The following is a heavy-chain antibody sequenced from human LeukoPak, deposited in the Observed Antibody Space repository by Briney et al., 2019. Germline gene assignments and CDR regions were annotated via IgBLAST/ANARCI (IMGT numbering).Heavy chain of an antibody. CDR3: ARQLRGAFDI. CDR2: IFYSGST. CDR1: GGSISSSSYY. D-gene: IGHD4-17*01. J-gene: IGHJ3*02. V-gene: IGHV4-39*01. Sequence: SETLPLTCTVSGGSISSSSYYWGWIRQPPGKGLEWIANIFYSGSTYYNPSLKSRVTISVDTSKNQLSLKLTSVTAADTAVYYCARQLRGAFDIWGQGTMVTVSS.